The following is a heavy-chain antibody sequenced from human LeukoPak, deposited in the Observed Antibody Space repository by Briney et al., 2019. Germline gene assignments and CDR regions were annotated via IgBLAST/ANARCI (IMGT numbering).Heavy chain of an antibody. CDR2: ISSYNDYI. CDR1: GFTFRGYS. CDR3: ARDGGYCTKGVCYLDY. Sequence: GGSLRLSCAASGFTFRGYSMNWVRQAPGKGPEWVSSISSYNDYIYYADSVKGRFTISRDNAKNSLYLEMNSLRAEDTAVYYCARDGGYCTKGVCYLDYWGQGTLVTVSS. V-gene: IGHV3-21*01. J-gene: IGHJ4*02. D-gene: IGHD2-8*01.